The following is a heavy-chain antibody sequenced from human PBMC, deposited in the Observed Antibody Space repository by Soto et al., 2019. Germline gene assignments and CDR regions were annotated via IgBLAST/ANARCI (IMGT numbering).Heavy chain of an antibody. D-gene: IGHD4-17*01. V-gene: IGHV4-59*01. Sequence: SETLSLTCIVSGGSIRSYYWSWIRQPPGKGLEWIGNIYYSGSTNYNPSRKSRVSISVDTSKNQFSLKLSSATAADTAVYYCTRVGVYYGDYPNFDYRGQGALVTVSS. CDR2: IYYSGST. CDR3: TRVGVYYGDYPNFDY. J-gene: IGHJ4*02. CDR1: GGSIRSYY.